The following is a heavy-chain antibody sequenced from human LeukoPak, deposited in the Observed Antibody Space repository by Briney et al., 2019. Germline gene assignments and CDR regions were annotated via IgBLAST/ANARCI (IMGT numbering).Heavy chain of an antibody. V-gene: IGHV4-39*01. CDR3: ARGGSSWYDYFGY. CDR1: GASISSSSYY. Sequence: SETLSLTCTVSGASISSSSYYWGWIRQPPGKGLEWIGSIYYSGSTHYNPSLKSRVTISVDTSKNQFPLKLRYVTAEDTAVYYCARGGSSWYDYFGYWGQGTLVTVSS. D-gene: IGHD6-13*01. J-gene: IGHJ4*02. CDR2: IYYSGST.